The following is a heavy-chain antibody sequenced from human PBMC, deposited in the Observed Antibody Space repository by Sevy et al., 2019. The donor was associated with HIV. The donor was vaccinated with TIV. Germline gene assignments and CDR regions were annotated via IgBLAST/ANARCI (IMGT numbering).Heavy chain of an antibody. Sequence: GGSLRLSCAASGFTFSNYWMTWVRQAPGKGLEWVANIKPDGSEKYHVDSVKGRFTISRDDAKNSLYLQMNSLRAEDTAVYYCARGGDMDVWGQRTTVTVSS. J-gene: IGHJ6*02. V-gene: IGHV3-7*01. CDR2: IKPDGSEK. CDR1: GFTFSNYW. CDR3: ARGGDMDV.